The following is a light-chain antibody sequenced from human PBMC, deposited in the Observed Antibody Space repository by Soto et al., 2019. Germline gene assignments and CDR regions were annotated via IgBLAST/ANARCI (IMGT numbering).Light chain of an antibody. CDR1: EYIRNY. Sequence: DIQMTQSPSSLSASVGDRVTSTCQASEYIRNYLNWYQQKPGKAPKLLIYDASNLETGVPSRFSGSGSGTDFTFTISRLQAEDIATYYCKQYSNLPLFGGGTKVEIK. V-gene: IGKV1-33*01. CDR2: DAS. J-gene: IGKJ4*01. CDR3: KQYSNLPL.